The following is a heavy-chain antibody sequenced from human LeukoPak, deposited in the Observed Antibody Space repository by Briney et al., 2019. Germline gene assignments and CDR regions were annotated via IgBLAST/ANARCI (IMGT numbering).Heavy chain of an antibody. J-gene: IGHJ4*02. CDR2: ISYDGSNK. V-gene: IGHV3-30*04. CDR1: GFTFSSYA. CDR3: AERAYY. Sequence: PGRSLRLSCAASGFTFSSYAMHWVRQAPGKGLEWVAVISYDGSNKYYADSVKGRFTISRDNSKNTLYLQMNSLRAEDTAVYYCAERAYYWGQGTLVTVSS.